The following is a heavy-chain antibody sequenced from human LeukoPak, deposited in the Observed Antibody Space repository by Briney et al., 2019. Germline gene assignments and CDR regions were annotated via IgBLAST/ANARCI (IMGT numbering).Heavy chain of an antibody. V-gene: IGHV1-69*13. CDR2: IIPIFGTA. CDR1: GYTFTSYG. D-gene: IGHD2-21*01. Sequence: GASVKVSCKASGYTFTSYGISWVRQAPGQGLEWMGGIIPIFGTANYAQKFQGRVTITADESTSTAYMELSSLRSEDTAVYYCARVNCGGDCYYYYYYMDVWGKGTTVTVSS. CDR3: ARVNCGGDCYYYYYYMDV. J-gene: IGHJ6*03.